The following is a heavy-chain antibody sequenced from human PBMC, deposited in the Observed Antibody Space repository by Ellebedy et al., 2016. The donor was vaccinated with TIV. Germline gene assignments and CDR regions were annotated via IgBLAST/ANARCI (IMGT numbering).Heavy chain of an antibody. CDR2: IIPIFGTA. Sequence: SVKVSCXASGGTFSSYAISWVRQAPGQGLEWMGGIIPIFGTANYAQKFQGRVTITADESTSTAYMELSSLRSEDTAVYYCVSVENIVPHYYGMDVWGQGTTVTVSS. CDR3: VSVENIVPHYYGMDV. V-gene: IGHV1-69*13. D-gene: IGHD5-12*01. CDR1: GGTFSSYA. J-gene: IGHJ6*02.